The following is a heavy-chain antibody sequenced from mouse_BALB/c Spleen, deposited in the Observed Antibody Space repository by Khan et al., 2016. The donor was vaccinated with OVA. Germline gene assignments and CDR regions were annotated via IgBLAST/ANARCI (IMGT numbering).Heavy chain of an antibody. J-gene: IGHJ4*01. CDR1: GFNIKNTY. CDR3: TYSLLLYTMDN. V-gene: IGHV14-3*02. Sequence: VQLKQSGAESVKPGASVRLSCTASGFNIKNTYIHWVKQRPEQGLEWIGRLDPANATTNNDPKIQGKATITADTSSNTAYLLPTILTSEDTAVYYCTYSLLLYTMDNCGQGASVTVSS. CDR2: LDPANATT. D-gene: IGHD1-2*01.